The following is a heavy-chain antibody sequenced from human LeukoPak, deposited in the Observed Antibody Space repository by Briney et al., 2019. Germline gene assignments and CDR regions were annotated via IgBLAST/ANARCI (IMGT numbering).Heavy chain of an antibody. Sequence: PSETLSLTCAVYGGSFSGYYWSWIRQPPGKGLEWIGEINHSGSTNYNPSLKSRVTISVDTSKNQFSLKLSPVTAADTAVYYCARGHTGFRDFDYWGQGTLVTVSS. D-gene: IGHD4-17*01. CDR3: ARGHTGFRDFDY. CDR2: INHSGST. J-gene: IGHJ4*02. CDR1: GGSFSGYY. V-gene: IGHV4-34*01.